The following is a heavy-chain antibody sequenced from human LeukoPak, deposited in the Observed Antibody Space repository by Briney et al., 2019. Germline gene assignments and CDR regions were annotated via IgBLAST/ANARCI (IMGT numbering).Heavy chain of an antibody. CDR1: GFTFSSYS. CDR2: IYNDGSST. J-gene: IGHJ4*02. V-gene: IGHV3-74*01. Sequence: GGSLRLSCAASGFTFSSYSMYWVRQAPGKGLVWVSRIYNDGSSTTYADSVKGRFTISRDNSKNTLYLQMNSLRAEDTAVYYCARGLRIAVAGNIDYWGQGTLVTVSS. D-gene: IGHD6-19*01. CDR3: ARGLRIAVAGNIDY.